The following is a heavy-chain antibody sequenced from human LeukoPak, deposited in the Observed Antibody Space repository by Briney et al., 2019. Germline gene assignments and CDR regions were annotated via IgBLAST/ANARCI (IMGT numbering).Heavy chain of an antibody. Sequence: PGGSLRLSCAASGFTFSSYWMHWVRQAPGKGLVWVSRINSDGSSTRYADSVKGRFTISRDNAKNTLYLQMNSLRAEDTAVYYCAREITMVRGVIPKNYGMDVWGKGTTVTVSS. CDR3: AREITMVRGVIPKNYGMDV. CDR1: GFTFSSYW. J-gene: IGHJ6*04. D-gene: IGHD3-10*01. CDR2: INSDGSST. V-gene: IGHV3-74*01.